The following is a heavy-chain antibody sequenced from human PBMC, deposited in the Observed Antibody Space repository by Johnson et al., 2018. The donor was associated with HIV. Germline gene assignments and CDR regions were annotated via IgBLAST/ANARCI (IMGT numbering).Heavy chain of an antibody. CDR2: INWNGGST. D-gene: IGHD3-9*01. Sequence: EQLEESGGGLVQPGGSLRLSCAASGFTFSSYAMHWVRQAPGKGLEWVSGINWNGGSTGYADSVKGRFIISRDNAKNSLYLQMNSLTAADTAVYYCARRALHYDVLTDYPVAANAFDIWGQGTMVTVSS. J-gene: IGHJ3*02. V-gene: IGHV3-20*04. CDR1: GFTFSSYA. CDR3: ARRALHYDVLTDYPVAANAFDI.